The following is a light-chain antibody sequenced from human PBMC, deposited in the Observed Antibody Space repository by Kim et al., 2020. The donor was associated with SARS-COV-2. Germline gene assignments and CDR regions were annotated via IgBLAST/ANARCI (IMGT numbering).Light chain of an antibody. CDR2: DVS. J-gene: IGLJ2*01. Sequence: GQSVTTSCTGTSRDVGGYNHVSWYQQEPGKAPKPMIYDVSKRPSGVPDRFSGSKSGNTASLSISGLQAEDEADYYCCSHAGGYSWVFGGGTQLTVL. CDR1: SRDVGGYNH. CDR3: CSHAGGYSWV. V-gene: IGLV2-11*01.